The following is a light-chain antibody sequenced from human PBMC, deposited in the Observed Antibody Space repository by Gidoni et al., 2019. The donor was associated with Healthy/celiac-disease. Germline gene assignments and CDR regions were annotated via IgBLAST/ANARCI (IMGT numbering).Light chain of an antibody. Sequence: SYELTQPPSVSVSPGQTASITCSGDKLGDKYACWYHQKPGQSPVLVIYQDSKRPSGIPERFSGSNSGNTATLTISGTQAMEEADYYCQAWDSSTAKVVFGGGTKLTVL. V-gene: IGLV3-1*01. CDR2: QDS. CDR1: KLGDKY. J-gene: IGLJ2*01. CDR3: QAWDSSTAKVV.